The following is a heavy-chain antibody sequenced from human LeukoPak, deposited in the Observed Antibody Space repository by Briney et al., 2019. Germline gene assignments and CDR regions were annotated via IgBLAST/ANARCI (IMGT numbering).Heavy chain of an antibody. V-gene: IGHV4-61*02. CDR2: IYTSGST. D-gene: IGHD5-24*01. CDR3: ARGDGYNLDY. Sequence: SETLSLTYTVSGGSISSGSYYWSWIRQPAGKGLEWIGRIYTSGSTNYNPSLKSRVTILVDTSKNQFSLKLSSVTAADTAVYYCARGDGYNLDYWGQGTLVTVSS. J-gene: IGHJ4*02. CDR1: GGSISSGSYY.